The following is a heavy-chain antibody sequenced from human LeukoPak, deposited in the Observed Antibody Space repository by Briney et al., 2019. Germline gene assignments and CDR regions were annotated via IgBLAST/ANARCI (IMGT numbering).Heavy chain of an antibody. J-gene: IGHJ4*02. CDR3: AREGYGSGSYYSVADY. D-gene: IGHD3-10*01. CDR1: GFTFSSYW. CDR2: INSDGSST. Sequence: GGSLRLSCAASGFTFSSYWMHWVRQAPGKWLVWVSRINSDGSSTSYADSVKGRFTISRDNAKNTLYLQMNSLRAEDTAVYYCAREGYGSGSYYSVADYWGQGTLVTVSS. V-gene: IGHV3-74*01.